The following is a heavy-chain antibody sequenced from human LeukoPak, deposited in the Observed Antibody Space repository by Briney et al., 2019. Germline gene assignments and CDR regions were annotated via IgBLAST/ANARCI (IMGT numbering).Heavy chain of an antibody. J-gene: IGHJ3*02. CDR2: ISYDGTKK. D-gene: IGHD2-21*02. CDR3: ARDVCGGDCDAFDI. CDR1: GFTFRSYT. V-gene: IGHV3-30-3*01. Sequence: GGSLRLSCAASGFTFRSYTMHWVRQAPGKGLEWVTLISYDGTKKYYADSVTGRFTISRDNSRNTLYLQMNSLTPEDTAVYYCARDVCGGDCDAFDIWGQGTMVTVSS.